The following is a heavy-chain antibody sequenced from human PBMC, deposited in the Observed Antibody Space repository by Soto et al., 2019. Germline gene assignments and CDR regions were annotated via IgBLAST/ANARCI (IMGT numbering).Heavy chain of an antibody. V-gene: IGHV5-51*01. CDR1: GYSFTSYW. CDR3: ARTSAAGKYYYGMDV. J-gene: IGHJ6*02. D-gene: IGHD6-13*01. Sequence: PGESLKISRKGSGYSFTSYWIGWVRQMPVKGLEWMGIIYPGDSDTRYSPSFQGQVTISADKSISTAYLQWSSLKASDTAMYYCARTSAAGKYYYGMDVWGQGTTVTVSS. CDR2: IYPGDSDT.